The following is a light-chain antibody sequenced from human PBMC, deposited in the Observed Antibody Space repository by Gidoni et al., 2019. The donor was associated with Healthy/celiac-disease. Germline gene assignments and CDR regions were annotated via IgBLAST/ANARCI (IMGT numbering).Light chain of an antibody. J-gene: IGKJ1*01. CDR1: QSISSY. CDR2: AAS. V-gene: IGKV1-39*01. Sequence: DIQMTQSPSSLSASVGDRVTITCRASQSISSYLNWFQQKPGKAPKLLIYAASNLQSGVPSRFRGSGSVTDFTLTISSLQREDFGTYYCQQSYSTPRTFGQXTKVEIK. CDR3: QQSYSTPRT.